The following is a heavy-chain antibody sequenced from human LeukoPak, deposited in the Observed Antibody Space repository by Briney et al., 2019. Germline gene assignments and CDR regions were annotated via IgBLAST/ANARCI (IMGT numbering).Heavy chain of an antibody. CDR1: GSTFPNYW. Sequence: PGASLKISCQGSGSTFPNYWIGWVRQLPGKGLEWMGTIYPGDSGTKYSPPFQGQVTISADKSISTAYLQWSNLEASDSAMYYCARESSLGFDYWGQGTLVSVSS. D-gene: IGHD6-13*01. J-gene: IGHJ4*02. CDR2: IYPGDSGT. V-gene: IGHV5-51*01. CDR3: ARESSLGFDY.